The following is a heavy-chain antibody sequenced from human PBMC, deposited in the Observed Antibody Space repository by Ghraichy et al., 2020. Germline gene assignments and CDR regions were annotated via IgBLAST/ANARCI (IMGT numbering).Heavy chain of an antibody. Sequence: GESLNISCKGSGYSFTSYWIGWVRQMPGKGLEWMGIIYPGDSDTRSSPSFQGQVTISADKSISAAYLQWSSLKASDTAMYYCATPDPYYYGSSGYPLGSEYFQHWGQGTLVTVSS. D-gene: IGHD3-22*01. V-gene: IGHV5-51*01. J-gene: IGHJ1*01. CDR3: ATPDPYYYGSSGYPLGSEYFQH. CDR2: IYPGDSDT. CDR1: GYSFTSYW.